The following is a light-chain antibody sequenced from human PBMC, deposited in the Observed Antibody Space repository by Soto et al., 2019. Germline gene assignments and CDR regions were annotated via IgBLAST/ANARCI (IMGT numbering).Light chain of an antibody. J-gene: IGKJ1*01. Sequence: EIQMTQSPSSLSASVGDRVTITCRASQGISNYLAWYQQKPGKVPKLLIYRASTLQSGVPSRLSGSGSGTDFTLIINSLQPEDVATYYCQKYDSAPWTFGQGTKVEI. CDR1: QGISNY. CDR2: RAS. V-gene: IGKV1-27*01. CDR3: QKYDSAPWT.